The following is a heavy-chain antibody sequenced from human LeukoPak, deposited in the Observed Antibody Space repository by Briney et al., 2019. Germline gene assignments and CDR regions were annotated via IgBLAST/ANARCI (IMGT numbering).Heavy chain of an antibody. CDR3: AIRYCSSTSCYLDY. CDR1: GYTFTSYA. D-gene: IGHD2-2*01. V-gene: IGHV7-4-1*02. CDR2: INTNTGNP. J-gene: IGHJ4*02. Sequence: WASVKVSCKASGYTFTSYAMNWVRQAPGQGLEWMGWINTNTGNPTYAQGFTGRFVFSLDTSVSTAYLQISSLKAEDTAVYYCAIRYCSSTSCYLDYWGQGTLVTVSS.